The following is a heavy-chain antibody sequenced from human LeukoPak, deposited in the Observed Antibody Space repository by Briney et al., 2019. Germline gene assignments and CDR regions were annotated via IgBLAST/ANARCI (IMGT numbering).Heavy chain of an antibody. D-gene: IGHD3-10*01. V-gene: IGHV4-38-2*02. CDR2: IYHSGST. J-gene: IGHJ3*02. Sequence: SETLSLTCTVSGYSISSGYYWGWIRQPPGKGLEWIGSIYHSGSTYYNPSLKSRVTISVDTSKNQSSLKLSSVTAADTAVYYCARVARWEFAFDIWGQGTMVTVSS. CDR1: GYSISSGYY. CDR3: ARVARWEFAFDI.